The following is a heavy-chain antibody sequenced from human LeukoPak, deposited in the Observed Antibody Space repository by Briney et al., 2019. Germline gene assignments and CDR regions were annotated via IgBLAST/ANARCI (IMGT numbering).Heavy chain of an antibody. J-gene: IGHJ6*03. CDR3: ARETVVTPYNYMDV. CDR1: GFTFSSYV. D-gene: IGHD4-23*01. Sequence: GGSLRLSCAASGFTFSSYVMNWVRQAPGKGLEWVSYISSSGSTIYYADSVKGRFTISRDNAKNSLYLQMNSLRAEDTAVYYCARETVVTPYNYMDVWGKGTTVTVSS. V-gene: IGHV3-48*03. CDR2: ISSSGSTI.